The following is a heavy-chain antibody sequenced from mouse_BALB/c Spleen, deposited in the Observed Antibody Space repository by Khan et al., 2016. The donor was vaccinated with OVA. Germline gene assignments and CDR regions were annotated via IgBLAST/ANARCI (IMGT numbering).Heavy chain of an antibody. J-gene: IGHJ2*01. V-gene: IGHV3-2*02. CDR1: GYSITSGYA. D-gene: IGHD1-1*01. CDR2: ISYSGVT. CDR3: ARRNYYGYYFDY. Sequence: VQLKESGPGLVKPSQSLSLTCTVTGYSITSGYAWNWIRQFPGNKLEWMGYISYSGVTSYTPSLNSRISITRDTSKHQFFLQLNSVTTEDTANEYGARRNYYGYYFDYWGQGTTLTVSS.